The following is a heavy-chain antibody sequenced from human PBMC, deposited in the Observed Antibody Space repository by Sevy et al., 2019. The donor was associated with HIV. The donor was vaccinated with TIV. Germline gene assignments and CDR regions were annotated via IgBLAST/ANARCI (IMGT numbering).Heavy chain of an antibody. Sequence: SETLSLTCTVSGGSITSSGHYWGWIRQSPGKGLEWIGAIYYVRNSYANPSLTSRVTFSADTSKNLFSLSLTSLTAADTAIYYCARVAGGENYDYGIDVWGLGTSVTVSS. CDR1: GGSITSSGHY. V-gene: IGHV4-39*01. J-gene: IGHJ6*02. CDR3: ARVAGGENYDYGIDV. CDR2: IYYVRNS. D-gene: IGHD2-21*01.